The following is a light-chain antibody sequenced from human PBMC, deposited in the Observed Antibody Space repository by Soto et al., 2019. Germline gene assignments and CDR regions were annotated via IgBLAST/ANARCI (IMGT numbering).Light chain of an antibody. CDR1: LTISNN. V-gene: IGKV3-15*01. J-gene: IGKJ3*01. Sequence: EIVMTQSPPTLSVSPGERATLSCRASLTISNNLAWYHQRPGQAPRLLISYASTRATGIPARFSGSGSGKEFTLTISGLQSEDSAVYYCQQYNNWPPGATFGPGTKVEIK. CDR3: QQYNNWPPGAT. CDR2: YAS.